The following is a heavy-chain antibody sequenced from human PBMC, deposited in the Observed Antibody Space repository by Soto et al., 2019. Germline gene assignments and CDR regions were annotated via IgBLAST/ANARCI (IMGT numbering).Heavy chain of an antibody. CDR1: GYTFTSYY. Sequence: ASVKVSCKASGYTFTSYYMHWVRQAPGQGLEWMGIINPSGGSTSYAQKFQGRVTMTRDTSTITVYMELSSLRSEDTAVYYCARDSSPHMNDYIINWFDPWGQGTLVTVSS. CDR3: ARDSSPHMNDYIINWFDP. D-gene: IGHD4-4*01. V-gene: IGHV1-46*01. CDR2: INPSGGST. J-gene: IGHJ5*02.